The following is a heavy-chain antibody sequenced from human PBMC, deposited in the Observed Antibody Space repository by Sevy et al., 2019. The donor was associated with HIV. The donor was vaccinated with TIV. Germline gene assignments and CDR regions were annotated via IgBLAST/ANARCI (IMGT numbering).Heavy chain of an antibody. CDR2: IYFTGNT. J-gene: IGHJ4*02. CDR3: SRDAISRPRVLDY. V-gene: IGHV4-59*01. CDR1: GGSISSYF. D-gene: IGHD2-2*02. Sequence: SESLSLTCSVSGGSISSYFWTWVRQSPGKGLEWIGNIYFTGNTDYSPSFKSRVTLSLDTSKSQFSLTLKSVTAADTAIYFCSRDAISRPRVLDYWGQGTLVTVSS.